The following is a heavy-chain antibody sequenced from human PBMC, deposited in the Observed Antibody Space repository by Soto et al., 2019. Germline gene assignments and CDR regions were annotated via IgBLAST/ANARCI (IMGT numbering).Heavy chain of an antibody. CDR2: INADNGNT. Sequence: QVQLVQSGAEVKKPGASVKVSCKASGYTFTSYAIHWVRQAPGQRLEWMGWINADNGNTKYSQKFQGRVTITRDTSPSTAHMEVSSLRSEDTAVYYCARDWGNYYYGMDVWGQGTTVTVSS. CDR3: ARDWGNYYYGMDV. J-gene: IGHJ6*02. D-gene: IGHD7-27*01. V-gene: IGHV1-3*01. CDR1: GYTFTSYA.